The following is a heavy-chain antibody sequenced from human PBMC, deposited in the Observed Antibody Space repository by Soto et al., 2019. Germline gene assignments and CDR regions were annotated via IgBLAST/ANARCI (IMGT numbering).Heavy chain of an antibody. CDR1: SGSISSNY. CDR3: AGRWGWAFDF. CDR2: IYYSGTT. D-gene: IGHD2-21*01. V-gene: IGHV4-59*08. J-gene: IGHJ3*01. Sequence: QVQLQESGPGLVKPSETLSLTCTVSSGSISSNYWSWIRQPPGKGLEWIGYIYYSGTTPYNPSLMSRLTISVDTPTHHFSPRLKLSSVTAADTAVYYCAGRWGWAFDFWGQGTMVTVSS.